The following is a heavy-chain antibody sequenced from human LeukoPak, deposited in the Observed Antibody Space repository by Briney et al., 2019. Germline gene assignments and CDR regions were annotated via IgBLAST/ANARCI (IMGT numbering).Heavy chain of an antibody. CDR2: ISAYNGNT. J-gene: IGHJ6*02. V-gene: IGHV1-18*01. Sequence: GASVKASCKASGYTFTSYGISWVREAPQQGLEWMVWISAYNGNTNYAQKLQGRVTMTTNTPTSTAYMELRSLRSDDTAVYYCARGYCSGGSCLYGMDVWGQGTTVTVSS. CDR1: GYTFTSYG. CDR3: ARGYCSGGSCLYGMDV. D-gene: IGHD2-15*01.